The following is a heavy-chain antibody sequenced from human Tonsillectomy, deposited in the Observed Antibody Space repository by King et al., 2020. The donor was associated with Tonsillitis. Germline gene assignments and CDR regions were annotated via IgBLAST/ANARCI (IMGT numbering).Heavy chain of an antibody. CDR2: IRYDGSNK. J-gene: IGHJ4*02. CDR1: GFTFSSYG. D-gene: IGHD3-22*01. CDR3: AKRKGLDSSGYYYFDY. Sequence: VQLVESGGGVVQPGGSLRLSCAASGFTFSSYGMHWVRQAPGKGLEWVAFIRYDGSNKYYADSGKGRFTISRDNSKNTLYLQMNSLRAEDTAVYYCAKRKGLDSSGYYYFDYWGQGTLVTVSS. V-gene: IGHV3-30*02.